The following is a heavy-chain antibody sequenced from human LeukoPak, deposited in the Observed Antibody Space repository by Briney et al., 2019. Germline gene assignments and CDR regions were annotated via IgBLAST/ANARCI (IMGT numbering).Heavy chain of an antibody. CDR1: GGSFSGYY. Sequence: SETLSLTCAVYGGSFSGYYWSWIRQPPGKGLEWIGEINHSGSTNYNPSLKSRVTISVDTSKNQFSLKVNSVTAADTAVYYCARDRCSTSYPSCRAFHVWGQGTMVTVSS. CDR3: ARDRCSTSYPSCRAFHV. CDR2: INHSGST. J-gene: IGHJ3*01. D-gene: IGHD6-13*01. V-gene: IGHV4-34*01.